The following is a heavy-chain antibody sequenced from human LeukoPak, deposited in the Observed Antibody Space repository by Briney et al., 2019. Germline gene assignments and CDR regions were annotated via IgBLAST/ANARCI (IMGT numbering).Heavy chain of an antibody. CDR1: GGSISSGSYY. CDR2: IYTSGST. CDR3: ARGGYGNWFDP. J-gene: IGHJ5*02. Sequence: SETLSLTCTVSGGSISSGSYYWSWIRQPAGKGLEWIGRIYTSGSTNYNPSLESRVIISVDTSRNQFSLKLSSVTAADTAVYYCARGGYGNWFDPWGQGTLVTVSS. V-gene: IGHV4-61*02. D-gene: IGHD6-13*01.